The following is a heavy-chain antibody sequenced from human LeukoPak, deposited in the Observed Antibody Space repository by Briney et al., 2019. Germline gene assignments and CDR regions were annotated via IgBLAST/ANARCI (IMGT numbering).Heavy chain of an antibody. CDR3: ARGRPHGNDY. Sequence: PGGSPRLSCEASGFTFSSYWMNRVRQAPGKGLVWVSRIASDGSSTTYADSVKGRFSISRDNAKNTLYLQMNSLRVEDTAVYYCARGRPHGNDYWGQGTLVTVSS. CDR1: GFTFSSYW. J-gene: IGHJ4*02. D-gene: IGHD4-23*01. V-gene: IGHV3-74*01. CDR2: IASDGSST.